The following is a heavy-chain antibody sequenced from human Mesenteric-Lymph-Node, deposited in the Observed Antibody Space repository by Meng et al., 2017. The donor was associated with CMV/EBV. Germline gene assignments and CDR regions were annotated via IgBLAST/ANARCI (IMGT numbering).Heavy chain of an antibody. V-gene: IGHV3-7*01. CDR2: IKQDGSEK. CDR3: ASEQLVATFDY. CDR1: GFTFSSYW. Sequence: GESLKISCAASGFTFSSYWMSWVRQAPGKGLEWVANIKQDGSEKNYVDSVKGRFTNFRDNAKNSLDLQMNSLRAEDTAVYYCASEQLVATFDYWGQGTLVTVSS. J-gene: IGHJ4*02. D-gene: IGHD6-6*01.